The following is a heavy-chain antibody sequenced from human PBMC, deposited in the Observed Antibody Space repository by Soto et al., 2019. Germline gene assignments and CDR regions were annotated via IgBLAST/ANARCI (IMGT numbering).Heavy chain of an antibody. CDR1: GYTFTSYG. CDR2: ISAYNGNT. J-gene: IGHJ3*02. CDR3: ERDGPMDRAFDI. D-gene: IGHD3-10*01. V-gene: IGHV1-18*01. Sequence: QVQLVQSGAEVKKPGASVKVSCKASGYTFTSYGITWVRQAPGQGLEWMGWISAYNGNTNYAQKLQGRGTMTTDTATSTAYMELRSLRADDTAVYYCERDGPMDRAFDIWGQGTMVTVSS.